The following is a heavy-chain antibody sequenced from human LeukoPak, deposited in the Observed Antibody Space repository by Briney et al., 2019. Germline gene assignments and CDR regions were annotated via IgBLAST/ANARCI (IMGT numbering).Heavy chain of an antibody. D-gene: IGHD1-26*01. Sequence: SETLSLTCTVSGGSISSYYWSWIRQPPGKGLEWIGYIYYSGSTNYNPSLKSRVTISVDTSKNQFSLKLSSVTAADTAVYYCARDPVGAIDAFDIWGQGTMVTVSS. CDR3: ARDPVGAIDAFDI. V-gene: IGHV4-59*01. J-gene: IGHJ3*02. CDR1: GGSISSYY. CDR2: IYYSGST.